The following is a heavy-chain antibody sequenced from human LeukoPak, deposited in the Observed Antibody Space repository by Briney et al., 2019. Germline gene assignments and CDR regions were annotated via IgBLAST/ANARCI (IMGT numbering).Heavy chain of an antibody. CDR3: ARGGDSSSWYLSWFDP. CDR2: INHSGST. Sequence: SETLSLTCAVYGGSFSGYYWSWIRQPPGKGLEWIGEINHSGSTNYNPSLKSRVTISVDTSKIQFSLKLSSVTAADTAVYYCARGGDSSSWYLSWFDPWGQGTLVTVSS. D-gene: IGHD6-13*01. J-gene: IGHJ5*02. V-gene: IGHV4-34*01. CDR1: GGSFSGYY.